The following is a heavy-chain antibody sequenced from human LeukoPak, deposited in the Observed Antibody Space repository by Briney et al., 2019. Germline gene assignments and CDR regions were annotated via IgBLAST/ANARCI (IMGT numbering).Heavy chain of an antibody. J-gene: IGHJ4*02. V-gene: IGHV3-23*01. CDR1: GFSFNTYA. D-gene: IGHD2-15*01. CDR2: ISNTGGST. CDR3: AQQVGYCSSGSCYFAY. Sequence: GGSLRLSCAASGFSFNTYAMSWVRQAPGKGLEWVSAISNTGGSTYYADSVKGRFTISRDKSKNTLSLQMNSLRAEDTAVYYCAQQVGYCSSGSCYFAYWGQGTLVTVSS.